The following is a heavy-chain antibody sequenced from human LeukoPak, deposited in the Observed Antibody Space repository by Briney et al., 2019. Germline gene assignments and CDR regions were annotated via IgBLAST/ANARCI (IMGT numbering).Heavy chain of an antibody. J-gene: IGHJ4*02. V-gene: IGHV1-18*01. D-gene: IGHD6-19*01. CDR2: VSAYNGNT. CDR3: ARDHSSGWYVGGYFDY. Sequence: ASVKVSCKASGYTFTSYGISWVRQAPGQGLEWMGWVSAYNGNTNYAQKLQGRVTMTTDTSTSTAYVELRSLRSDDTAVYYCARDHSSGWYVGGYFDYWGQGTLVTVSS. CDR1: GYTFTSYG.